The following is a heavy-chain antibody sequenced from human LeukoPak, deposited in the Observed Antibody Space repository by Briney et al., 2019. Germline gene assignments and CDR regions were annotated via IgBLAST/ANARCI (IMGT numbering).Heavy chain of an antibody. CDR3: ARVSWFGELFRFEVEN. J-gene: IGHJ4*02. CDR1: GGSFSGYY. Sequence: SETLSLTCAVYGGSFSGYYWSWIRQPPGKGLEWIGEINHSGSTNYNPSLKSRVTISVDTSKNQFSLKLSSVTAADTAVYYCARVSWFGELFRFEVENWGQGTLVTVSS. V-gene: IGHV4-34*01. CDR2: INHSGST. D-gene: IGHD3-10*01.